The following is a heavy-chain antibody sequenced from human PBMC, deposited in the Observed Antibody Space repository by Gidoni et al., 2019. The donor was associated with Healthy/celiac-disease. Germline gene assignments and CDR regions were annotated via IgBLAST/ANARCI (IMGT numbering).Heavy chain of an antibody. Sequence: QVQLQESGPGLVKPSETLSLTCTVSGGSISSYYWSWIRQPPGKGLEWIGYIYYSGSTNYNPSLKSRVTISVDTSKNQFSLKLSSVTAADTAVYYCARDYDSSGYYYYWGQGTLVTVSS. CDR2: IYYSGST. V-gene: IGHV4-59*01. D-gene: IGHD3-22*01. CDR1: GGSISSYY. CDR3: ARDYDSSGYYYY. J-gene: IGHJ4*02.